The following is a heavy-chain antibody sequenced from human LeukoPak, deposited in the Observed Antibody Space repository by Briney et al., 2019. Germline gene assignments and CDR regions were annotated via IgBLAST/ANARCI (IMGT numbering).Heavy chain of an antibody. J-gene: IGHJ6*03. CDR2: INHSGST. V-gene: IGHV4-34*01. CDR1: GGSFSGYY. Sequence: SETLSLTCAVYGGSFSGYYWSWIRQPPGKGLEWIGEINHSGSTNYNPSLKSRLTISVDKSKNQFSLKLSSVTAADTAVYFCARWIPYYYYMDVWSKGTTVTVSS. D-gene: IGHD5-18*01. CDR3: ARWIPYYYYMDV.